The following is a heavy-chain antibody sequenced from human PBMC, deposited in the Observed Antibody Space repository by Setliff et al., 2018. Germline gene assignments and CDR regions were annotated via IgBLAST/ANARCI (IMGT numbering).Heavy chain of an antibody. CDR1: GGSISSSSYY. Sequence: SETLSLTCTVSGGSISSSSYYWGWIRQPPGKGLEWTGYIYYSGSTYYNPSLKSRVTISVDTSKNQFSLELSSVTAADTAVYYCARGTQSGFWSGYYFDYWGRGTLVTVSS. V-gene: IGHV4-31*03. J-gene: IGHJ4*02. CDR2: IYYSGST. D-gene: IGHD3-3*01. CDR3: ARGTQSGFWSGYYFDY.